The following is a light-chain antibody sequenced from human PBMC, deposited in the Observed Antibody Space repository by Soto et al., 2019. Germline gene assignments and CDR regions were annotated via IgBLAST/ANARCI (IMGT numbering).Light chain of an antibody. J-gene: IGLJ1*01. CDR2: RNN. CDR1: PSNIGRNY. CDR3: ASWDDSLSGEV. V-gene: IGLV1-47*01. Sequence: QSVLTQPPSASGTPGQRVTISCSGTPSNIGRNYVYWYQQFPGAAPKLIIYRNNQRSSGVPNRFSGSRSDTSASLAISGLRSEDEADYYCASWDDSLSGEVYGTATQVTVL.